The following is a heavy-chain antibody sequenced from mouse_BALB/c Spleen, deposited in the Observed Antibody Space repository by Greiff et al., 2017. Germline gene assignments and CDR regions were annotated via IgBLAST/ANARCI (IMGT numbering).Heavy chain of an antibody. CDR2: IWAGGST. CDR3: AMDNCYSGRGYYAMDY. V-gene: IGHV2-9*02. J-gene: IGHJ4*01. D-gene: IGHD1-3*01. Sequence: VKLVESGPGLVAPSQSLSITCAVSGFSLTSYGVHWVRQTPGKGLEWLGVIWAGGSTNYNSTLKSRLSISKDNTKSQVFLKMNSLQTDDTAMYYSAMDNCYSGRGYYAMDYWGQGTSVTVSS. CDR1: GFSLTSYG.